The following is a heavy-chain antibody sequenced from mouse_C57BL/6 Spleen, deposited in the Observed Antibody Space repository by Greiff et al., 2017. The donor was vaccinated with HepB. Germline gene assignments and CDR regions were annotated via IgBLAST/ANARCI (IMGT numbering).Heavy chain of an antibody. CDR2: IYPNNGGT. CDR3: ARGGADYFDY. V-gene: IGHV1-22*01. CDR1: GYTFTDYN. J-gene: IGHJ2*01. Sequence: VQLQQSGPELVKPGASVKMSCKASGYTFTDYNIHWVKQSHGKSLEWIGYIYPNNGGTSYNQKFKGKATLTVNKSSSTAYMEVRSLTSEDSAVYYCARGGADYFDYWGQGTTLTVSS.